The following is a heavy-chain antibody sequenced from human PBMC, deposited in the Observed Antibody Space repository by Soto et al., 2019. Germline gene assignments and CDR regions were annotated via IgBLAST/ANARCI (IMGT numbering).Heavy chain of an antibody. CDR2: IKSKTDGGTT. Sequence: GSLRLSCAASGFTCSNAWMSWVRQAPWKGLEWVGRIKSKTDGGTTDYAAPVKGRFTFSRDDSKNTLYLQMNSLKTEDTAVYYCTTYCSGGSCFYFQYLGQGTPVTVSS. V-gene: IGHV3-15*01. CDR3: TTYCSGGSCFYFQY. CDR1: GFTCSNAW. J-gene: IGHJ4*02. D-gene: IGHD2-15*01.